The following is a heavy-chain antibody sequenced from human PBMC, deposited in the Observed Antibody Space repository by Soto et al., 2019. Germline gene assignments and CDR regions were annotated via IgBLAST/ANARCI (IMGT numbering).Heavy chain of an antibody. CDR1: GFTFSSYE. CDR3: ASDTTSTTGTTRGGAFDI. J-gene: IGHJ3*02. V-gene: IGHV3-48*03. CDR2: ISSSGSTI. Sequence: GESLKISCAASGFTFSSYEMNWVRQAPGKGLEWVSYISSSGSTIYYADSVKGRFTISRDNAKNSLYLQMNSLRAEDTAVYYCASDTTSTTGTTRGGAFDIWGQGTMVTVSS. D-gene: IGHD1-1*01.